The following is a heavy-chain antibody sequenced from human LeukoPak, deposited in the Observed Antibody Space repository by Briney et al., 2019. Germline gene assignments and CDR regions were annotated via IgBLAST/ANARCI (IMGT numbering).Heavy chain of an antibody. CDR2: TNHSGST. D-gene: IGHD3-9*01. V-gene: IGHV4-34*01. J-gene: IGHJ4*02. CDR1: GGSFSGYY. Sequence: SETLSLTCAVYGGSFSGYYWSWIRQPPGKGLEWIGETNHSGSTNYNPSLKSRVTISVDTSKNQFSLKLSSVTAADTAVYYCARRADYDILTGYYYFDYWGQGTLVTVSS. CDR3: ARRADYDILTGYYYFDY.